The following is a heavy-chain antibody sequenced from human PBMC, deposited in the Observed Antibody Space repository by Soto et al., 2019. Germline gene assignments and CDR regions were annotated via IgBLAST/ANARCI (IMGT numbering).Heavy chain of an antibody. J-gene: IGHJ4*02. CDR1: GGSVTNSSYY. CDR2: VYYRGRS. Sequence: KPSETLSLTCTVSGGSVTNSSYYWGWIRQSPGKGLEWIGSVYYRGRSYSKSSVKSRVTISVDTSKTRFSLSLNSVTASDTPVYFCVSQRTTVPTQAYFDYWGPGALVTVSS. V-gene: IGHV4-39*01. CDR3: VSQRTTVPTQAYFDY. D-gene: IGHD4-17*01.